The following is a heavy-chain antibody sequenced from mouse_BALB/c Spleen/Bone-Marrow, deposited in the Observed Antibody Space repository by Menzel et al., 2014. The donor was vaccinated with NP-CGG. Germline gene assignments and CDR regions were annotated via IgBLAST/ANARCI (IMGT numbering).Heavy chain of an antibody. CDR1: GYTFSNYW. J-gene: IGHJ2*01. D-gene: IGHD3-1*01. CDR3: TKLARNNFDY. CDR2: IHPGNSDT. V-gene: IGHV1-5*01. Sequence: VQLQQSGTVLARPGAAVKMSCKASGYTFSNYWMHWIKQRPGQGLEWIGTIHPGNSDTTYNQKFKGKAKLTAVTSTSAAYMERSRLTNEDSAVYYCTKLARNNFDYWGQGTTVTVSS.